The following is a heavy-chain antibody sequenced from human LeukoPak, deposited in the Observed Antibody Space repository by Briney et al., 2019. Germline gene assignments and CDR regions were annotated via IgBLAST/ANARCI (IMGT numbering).Heavy chain of an antibody. D-gene: IGHD4-23*01. V-gene: IGHV4-59*08. CDR2: IYSSGNT. J-gene: IGHJ4*02. Sequence: SETLSLTCTVSGGSISRFYWSCIRPPPGEGLEWIEYIYSSGNTNYTPSLKSRVTISAHTPKNQLSLKLNSVTAAGTAVYYCASLNGGNNFKELEYWGQGTLVTVSS. CDR1: GGSISRFY. CDR3: ASLNGGNNFKELEY.